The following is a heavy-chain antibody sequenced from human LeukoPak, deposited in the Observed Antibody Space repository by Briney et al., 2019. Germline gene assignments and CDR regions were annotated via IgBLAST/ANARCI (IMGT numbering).Heavy chain of an antibody. Sequence: SETLSLTCTVSGGSISSYYWSWIRQPPGKGLEWIGYIYYSGSTNYNPSLKSRVTISVDASKNQFSLKLSSVTAADTAVYYCARGGIIVGVDYWGLGTLVTVSS. CDR2: IYYSGST. CDR1: GGSISSYY. CDR3: ARGGIIVGVDY. V-gene: IGHV4-59*01. J-gene: IGHJ4*02. D-gene: IGHD1-26*01.